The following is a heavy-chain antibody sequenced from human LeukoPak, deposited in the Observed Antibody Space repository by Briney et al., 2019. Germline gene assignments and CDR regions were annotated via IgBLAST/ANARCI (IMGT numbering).Heavy chain of an antibody. V-gene: IGHV4-39*01. CDR1: GGSISSSSCY. D-gene: IGHD6-13*01. Sequence: PSETLSLTCTVSGGSISSSSCYWGWIRQPPGKGLEWIGSIYYSGSTYYNPSLKSRVTISVDTSKNQFSLKLSSVTAADTAVYYCARGRSSSWYFLDYWGQGTLVTVSS. J-gene: IGHJ4*02. CDR3: ARGRSSSWYFLDY. CDR2: IYYSGST.